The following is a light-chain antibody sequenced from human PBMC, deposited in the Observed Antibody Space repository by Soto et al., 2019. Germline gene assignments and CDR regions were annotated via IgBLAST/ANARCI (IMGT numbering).Light chain of an antibody. CDR1: QTISSN. CDR2: GAS. CDR3: QQYNNWPPLT. J-gene: IGKJ4*01. V-gene: IGKV3-15*01. Sequence: EIVMTQSPATLSVSPGERATLSCRASQTISSNLAWYQQKPGQAPRLLIHGASTRTTGFPARFSGSESGTDFTLTISNLQSEDFAVYFCQQYNNWPPLTFGGGTKVEIK.